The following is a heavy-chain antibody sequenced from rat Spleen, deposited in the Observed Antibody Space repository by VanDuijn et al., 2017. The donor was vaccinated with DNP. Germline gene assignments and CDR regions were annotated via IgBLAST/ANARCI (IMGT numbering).Heavy chain of an antibody. CDR3: ATVGSNYFDY. J-gene: IGHJ2*01. Sequence: EVQLVESGGGLVQPGRSLKLSCAASGFTFSDYAMAWVRQAPKKGLEWVATISYDGSRTYYRDSVKGRFTISRDNAKTTLYLQMDSLRSEDTATYYCATVGSNYFDYWGQGVMVTVSS. CDR1: GFTFSDYA. V-gene: IGHV5-17*01. D-gene: IGHD1-3*01. CDR2: ISYDGSRT.